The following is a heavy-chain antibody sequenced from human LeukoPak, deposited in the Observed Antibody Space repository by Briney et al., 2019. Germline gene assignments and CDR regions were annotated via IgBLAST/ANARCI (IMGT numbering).Heavy chain of an antibody. V-gene: IGHV4-59*01. CDR2: IYYSGNT. CDR1: GASFSTYY. J-gene: IGHJ4*02. D-gene: IGHD3-22*01. Sequence: SETLSLTCTVSGASFSTYYWSWIRQPPGKGLEWVGHIYYSGNTNYNPSLQSRVTISVDTSKNQFSLRLSSVTAADTAVYYCARENSYYDSSGYYYGSGYFDYWGQGTLVTVSS. CDR3: ARENSYYDSSGYYYGSGYFDY.